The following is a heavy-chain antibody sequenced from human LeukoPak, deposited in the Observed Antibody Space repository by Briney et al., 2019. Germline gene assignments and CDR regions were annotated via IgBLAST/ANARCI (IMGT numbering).Heavy chain of an antibody. CDR1: GFTFSSSA. CDR2: INPSGYDT. Sequence: PGGSLRLSCAASGFTFSSSAMSWVRQAPGKGLEGVSAINPSGYDTYYAESVGGRFTISRDNSKNTVYLQMNSLRAEDTAAYYCARQRGYCSSGSCYFDYWGQGTLVTVSS. D-gene: IGHD2-15*01. V-gene: IGHV3-23*01. J-gene: IGHJ4*02. CDR3: ARQRGYCSSGSCYFDY.